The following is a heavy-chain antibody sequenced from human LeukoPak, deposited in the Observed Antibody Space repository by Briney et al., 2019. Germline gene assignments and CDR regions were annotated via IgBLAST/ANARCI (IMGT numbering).Heavy chain of an antibody. Sequence: PSQTLSLICTVSGGSISSGSYYWGWICQPPGKGLEWIGSIYYSGSTYYNPSLKSRVTISVDTSKNQFSLKLSSVTAADTAVYYCARHMAYLNWFDPWGQGTLVTVSS. D-gene: IGHD5-24*01. CDR3: ARHMAYLNWFDP. CDR1: GGSISSGSYY. CDR2: IYYSGST. V-gene: IGHV4-39*01. J-gene: IGHJ5*02.